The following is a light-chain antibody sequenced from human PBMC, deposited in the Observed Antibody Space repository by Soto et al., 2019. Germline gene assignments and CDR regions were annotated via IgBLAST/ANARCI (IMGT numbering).Light chain of an antibody. Sequence: EIVMTQSPATLSLSPGERATLSCRASQSVGNNLAWYQRKPGQAPSLLIYGASTRATGVPARFSGSGSGTEFTLTISSLQPDDSAVYYCQQFTQWPYTFGQGTKVEIK. J-gene: IGKJ2*01. CDR2: GAS. CDR1: QSVGNN. CDR3: QQFTQWPYT. V-gene: IGKV3-15*01.